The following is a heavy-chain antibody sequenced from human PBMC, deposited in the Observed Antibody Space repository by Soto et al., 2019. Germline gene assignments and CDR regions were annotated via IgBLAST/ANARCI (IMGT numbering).Heavy chain of an antibody. V-gene: IGHV3-23*01. Sequence: LRLSCAASGFTFSSYAMSWVRQAPGKGLEWVSAISGSGGSTYYADSVKGRFTISRDNSKNTLYLQMNSLRAEDTAVYYCAKGGAFTRMYCSSTSCYLDYYSGMDVWGQGTTVTVSS. CDR1: GFTFSSYA. CDR3: AKGGAFTRMYCSSTSCYLDYYSGMDV. J-gene: IGHJ6*02. CDR2: ISGSGGST. D-gene: IGHD2-2*01.